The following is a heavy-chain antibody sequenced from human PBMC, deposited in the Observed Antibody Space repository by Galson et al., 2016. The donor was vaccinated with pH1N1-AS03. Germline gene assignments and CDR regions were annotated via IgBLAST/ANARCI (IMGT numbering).Heavy chain of an antibody. J-gene: IGHJ3*02. CDR3: TKGYLRSTAVVGRDGLDI. D-gene: IGHD4-23*01. CDR2: ISISGNYT. Sequence: SLRLSCAASGFTLRSYAMTWVRQAPGKGLEWVSAISISGNYTYYAASVKGRFTISRDGSKNTLYLQMNGLRGEDTAVYYCTKGYLRSTAVVGRDGLDIWGQGTMVTVSS. V-gene: IGHV3-23*01. CDR1: GFTLRSYA.